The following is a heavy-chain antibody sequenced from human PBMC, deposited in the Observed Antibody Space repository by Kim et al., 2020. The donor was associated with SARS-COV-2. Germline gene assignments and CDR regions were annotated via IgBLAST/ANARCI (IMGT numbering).Heavy chain of an antibody. J-gene: IGHJ4*02. Sequence: GESLKISCKGSGYSFTSYWIGWVRQMPGKGLEWMGIIYPGDSDTRYSPSFQGQVTISADKSISTAYLQWSSLKASDTAMYYCARHYYGSGSYYPLYFDYWGQGTLVTVSS. CDR3: ARHYYGSGSYYPLYFDY. CDR1: GYSFTSYW. CDR2: IYPGDSDT. D-gene: IGHD3-10*01. V-gene: IGHV5-51*01.